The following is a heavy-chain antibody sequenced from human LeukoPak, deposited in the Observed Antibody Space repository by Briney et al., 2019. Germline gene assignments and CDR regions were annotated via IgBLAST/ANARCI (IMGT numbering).Heavy chain of an antibody. CDR1: GFTFSSYW. D-gene: IGHD6-25*01. V-gene: IGHV3-74*01. CDR2: INGDGSST. J-gene: IGHJ2*01. Sequence: GGPLRLSCAASGFTFSSYWMHWVRHAPGKGLVWVSRINGDGSSTAYADSVKGRFTISRDNAKNTLYLQMNSLTAEDTAVYYCARGPPWYFDLWGRGTLVTVSS. CDR3: ARGPPWYFDL.